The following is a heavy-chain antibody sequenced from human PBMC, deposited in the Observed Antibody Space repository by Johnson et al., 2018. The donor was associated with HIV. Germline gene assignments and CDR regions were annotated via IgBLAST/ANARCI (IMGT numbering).Heavy chain of an antibody. J-gene: IGHJ3*02. CDR2: IYSGGST. Sequence: VQLVESGGGVVRPGGSLRLSCAASGFTFDDYGMSWVRQAPGKGLEWVSIIYSGGSTYYADSVKGRFTISRDNSKNTLYLQMNSLRAEDTAVYYCARTSSRAFDIWGQGTMVTVSS. CDR1: GFTFDDYG. CDR3: ARTSSRAFDI. D-gene: IGHD2-2*01. V-gene: IGHV3-66*02.